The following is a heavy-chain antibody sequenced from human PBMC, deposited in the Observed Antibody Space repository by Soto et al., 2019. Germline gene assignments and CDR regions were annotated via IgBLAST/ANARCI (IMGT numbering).Heavy chain of an antibody. CDR2: ISYDGSNK. CDR3: AKDHAPKNYDFWSGYRSGYGMDV. J-gene: IGHJ6*02. CDR1: GFTFSSYG. V-gene: IGHV3-30*18. Sequence: QVQLVESGGGVVQPGRSLRLSCAASGFTFSSYGMHWVRQAPGKGLEWVAVISYDGSNKYYADSVKGRFTISRDNSKNTLYLQMNSLRAEDTAVYYCAKDHAPKNYDFWSGYRSGYGMDVWGQGTTVTVSS. D-gene: IGHD3-3*01.